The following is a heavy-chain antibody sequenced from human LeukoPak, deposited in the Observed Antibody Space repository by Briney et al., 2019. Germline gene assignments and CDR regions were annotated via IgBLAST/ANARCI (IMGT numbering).Heavy chain of an antibody. CDR3: ARYGAVTTDFDY. V-gene: IGHV1-2*02. Sequence: ASVKVSCKASGYTFTGYYIHWVRQAPGQGLEWMGWNNPNSGGTFYAQKFQGRVSMTRDTSISTAYMELSRLRSDDTAVYYCARYGAVTTDFDYWGQGTLVTVSS. J-gene: IGHJ4*02. CDR1: GYTFTGYY. CDR2: NNPNSGGT. D-gene: IGHD4-17*01.